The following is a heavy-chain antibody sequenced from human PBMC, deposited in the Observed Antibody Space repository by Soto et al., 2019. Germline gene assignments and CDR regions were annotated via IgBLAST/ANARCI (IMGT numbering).Heavy chain of an antibody. Sequence: QVQLQESGPGLVKPSETLSLTCIVSGDSVSSENYYWTWIRQPPGKGLEWIGYIYSSGSTNYNPSLKSRVTISLDTSSNQFSLKLTSVTDADTAVYYCARDIRGYSRAFDYWGQGTLVTVSS. CDR3: ARDIRGYSRAFDY. J-gene: IGHJ4*02. V-gene: IGHV4-61*01. D-gene: IGHD5-18*01. CDR2: IYSSGST. CDR1: GDSVSSENYY.